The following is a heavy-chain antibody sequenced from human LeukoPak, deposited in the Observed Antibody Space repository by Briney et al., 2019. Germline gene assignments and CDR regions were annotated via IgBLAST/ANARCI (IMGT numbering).Heavy chain of an antibody. CDR3: ARGPGYYDSSGYYYFHHAFDI. CDR2: ISAYNGNT. D-gene: IGHD3-22*01. J-gene: IGHJ3*02. CDR1: GDTFTSYG. Sequence: GASVKVSCKASGDTFTSYGISWVRQAPGQGLEWMGWISAYNGNTNYAQKLQGRVTMTTDTSTSTAYMELRSLRSDDTAVYYCARGPGYYDSSGYYYFHHAFDIWGQGTMVTVSS. V-gene: IGHV1-18*01.